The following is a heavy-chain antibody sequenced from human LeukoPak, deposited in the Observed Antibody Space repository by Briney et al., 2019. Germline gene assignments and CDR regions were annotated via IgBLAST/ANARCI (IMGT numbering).Heavy chain of an antibody. Sequence: SETLYLTCTVSGGSISSSSYYWGWIRQPPGKGLEWIGSIYYSGSTYYNPSLKSRVTISVDTSKNQFSLKLSSVTAADTAVYYCARGSTPDYWGQGTLVTVSS. D-gene: IGHD3-10*01. CDR1: GGSISSSSYY. CDR3: ARGSTPDY. CDR2: IYYSGST. J-gene: IGHJ4*02. V-gene: IGHV4-39*01.